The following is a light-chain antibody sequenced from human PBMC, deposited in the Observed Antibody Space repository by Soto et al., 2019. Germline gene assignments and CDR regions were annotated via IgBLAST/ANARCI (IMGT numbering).Light chain of an antibody. Sequence: DIQMTQSPSTLSASVGDRVTITCRASQSISSWLAWYQQKPGEAPKLLIYRASILERGVPSRFSGSGSGTEFTLTISSLQPDDFATYYCQRYNWYPYSFGQGTKLEIK. J-gene: IGKJ2*03. CDR2: RAS. V-gene: IGKV1-5*03. CDR3: QRYNWYPYS. CDR1: QSISSW.